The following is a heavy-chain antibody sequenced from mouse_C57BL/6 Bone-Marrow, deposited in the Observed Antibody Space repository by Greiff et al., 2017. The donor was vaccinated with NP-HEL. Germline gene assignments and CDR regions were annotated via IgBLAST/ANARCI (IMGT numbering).Heavy chain of an antibody. CDR2: IYPSDSET. CDR3: ARGWFQAMEY. D-gene: IGHD2-3*01. CDR1: GYTFTSYW. J-gene: IGHJ4*01. V-gene: IGHV1-61*01. Sequence: VQLQQPGAELVRPGSSVKLSCKASGYTFTSYWMDWVKQRPGQGLEWIGNIYPSDSETHYNQKFKDKATLTVDKSSSTAYMQLSSLTSEDSAVYYCARGWFQAMEYWGQGTSVTVSS.